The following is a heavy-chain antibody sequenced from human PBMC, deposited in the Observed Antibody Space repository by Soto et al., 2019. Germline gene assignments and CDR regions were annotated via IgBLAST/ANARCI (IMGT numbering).Heavy chain of an antibody. CDR2: ISSNGGST. CDR3: ARGPGYYFEY. Sequence: GGSLRLSCAASVFTFSSYAMHWFRQAPGKGLEYVSAISSNGGSTYYANSVKGRFTISRDNSKNTLYLQMGSLRAEDMAVYYCARGPGYYFEYWGQGNLVTVTS. V-gene: IGHV3-64*01. CDR1: VFTFSSYA. J-gene: IGHJ4*02.